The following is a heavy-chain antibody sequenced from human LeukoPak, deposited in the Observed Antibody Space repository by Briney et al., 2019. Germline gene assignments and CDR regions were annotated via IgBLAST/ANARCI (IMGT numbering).Heavy chain of an antibody. Sequence: SETLPLTCTVSGGSISSYYWSWIRQPAGKGLEWIGRIYTSGSTSYNPSLKSRVTISVDTSKNQFSLKLSSVTAADTAVYYCARQEQQLGAFDIWGQGTMVTVSS. V-gene: IGHV4-4*07. D-gene: IGHD6-13*01. CDR1: GGSISSYY. CDR3: ARQEQQLGAFDI. J-gene: IGHJ3*02. CDR2: IYTSGST.